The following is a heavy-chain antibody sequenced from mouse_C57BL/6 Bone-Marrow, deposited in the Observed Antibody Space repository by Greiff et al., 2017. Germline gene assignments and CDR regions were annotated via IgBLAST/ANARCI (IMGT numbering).Heavy chain of an antibody. V-gene: IGHV5-6*01. Sequence: EVKLVESGGDLVKPGGSLKLSCAASGFTFSSYGMSWVRQTPDKRLEWVATISSGGSYTYYPDSVKGRFTISRDNAKNTLYLQMSSLKSEDTAMYYCARYYYGYFDVWGTGTTVTVSS. D-gene: IGHD1-1*01. CDR2: ISSGGSYT. J-gene: IGHJ1*03. CDR3: ARYYYGYFDV. CDR1: GFTFSSYG.